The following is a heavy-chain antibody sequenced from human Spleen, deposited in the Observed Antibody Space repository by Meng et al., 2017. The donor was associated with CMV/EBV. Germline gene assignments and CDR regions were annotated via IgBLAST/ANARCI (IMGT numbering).Heavy chain of an antibody. CDR2: IKQGGSEK. CDR1: GFTFSSYW. V-gene: IGHV3-7*01. J-gene: IGHJ4*02. D-gene: IGHD1/OR15-1a*01. Sequence: GESLKISCAVSGFTFSSYWMTWVRQAPGKGLEWVANIKQGGSEKYYVDSVKGRFTISRDNAKNSLYLQMSSLRAEDTAVYYCARGPSEQSAYLDYWSQGTLVTVSS. CDR3: ARGPSEQSAYLDY.